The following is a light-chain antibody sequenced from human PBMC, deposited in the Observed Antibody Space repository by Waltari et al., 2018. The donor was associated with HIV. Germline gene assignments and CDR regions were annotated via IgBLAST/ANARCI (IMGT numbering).Light chain of an antibody. CDR1: GSNIRSNF. V-gene: IGLV1-44*01. CDR2: NDD. Sequence: QSVLTQPPSVSGAPGQRVTIPRSGSGSNIRSNFVNWYQQLPVTAPRVLIYNDDQRPSGVPARFSGSKSGTTASLVISGLQSEDEAEYYCAAWDDTLNVYVFGSGTKVTVL. J-gene: IGLJ1*01. CDR3: AAWDDTLNVYV.